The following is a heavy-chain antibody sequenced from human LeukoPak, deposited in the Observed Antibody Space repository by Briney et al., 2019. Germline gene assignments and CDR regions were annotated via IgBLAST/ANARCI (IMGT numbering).Heavy chain of an antibody. V-gene: IGHV1-24*01. D-gene: IGHD6-19*01. CDR3: ATVGIAVAPNWFDP. Sequence: GASVKVSCKVSGYTLTELSMHWVRQAPGKGLEWMGGFDPEDGETIYAQKFQGRVTMTEDTSTDTAYMELSSLRSEDTAVYYCATVGIAVAPNWFDPWGQGTLVTVSS. J-gene: IGHJ5*02. CDR1: GYTLTELS. CDR2: FDPEDGET.